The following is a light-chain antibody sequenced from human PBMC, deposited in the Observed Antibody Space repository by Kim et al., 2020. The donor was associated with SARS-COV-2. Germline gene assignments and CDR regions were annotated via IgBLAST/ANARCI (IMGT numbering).Light chain of an antibody. CDR1: QGISSY. Sequence: ASVGDRVTITCRASQGISSYLAWYQQKMGKAPKLLIYAASTLQTGVPSRFSGSRSETEFTLTISSLQPEDFATYYCQQLHSYPRTFGQGTKVDIK. CDR3: QQLHSYPRT. J-gene: IGKJ1*01. V-gene: IGKV1-9*01. CDR2: AAS.